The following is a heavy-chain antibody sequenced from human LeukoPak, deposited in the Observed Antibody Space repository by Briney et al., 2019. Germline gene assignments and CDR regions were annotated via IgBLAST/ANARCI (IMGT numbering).Heavy chain of an antibody. V-gene: IGHV4-39*01. J-gene: IGHJ6*03. CDR2: INHSGST. CDR1: GGSISSSSYY. D-gene: IGHD3-3*01. CDR3: ARHRSGSVYDFWTHYYYYMDV. Sequence: PSETLSLTCTVSGGSISSSSYYWGWIRQPPGKGLEWIGEINHSGSTNYNPSLKSRVTISVDTSKNQFSLKLSSVTAADTAVYYCARHRSGSVYDFWTHYYYYMDVWGKGTTVTVSS.